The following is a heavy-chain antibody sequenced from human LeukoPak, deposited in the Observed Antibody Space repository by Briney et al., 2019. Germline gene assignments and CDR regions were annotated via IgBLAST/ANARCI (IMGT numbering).Heavy chain of an antibody. CDR3: ARELRGDWFDP. D-gene: IGHD3-10*01. CDR1: GGTFSSYA. CDR2: IIPIFGTA. J-gene: IGHJ5*02. V-gene: IGHV1-69*06. Sequence: ASVKASCKASGGTFSSYAISWVRQAPGQGLEWMGGIIPIFGTANYAQKFQGRVTITADKSTSTAYMELSSLRSEDTAVYYCARELRGDWFDPWGQGTLVTVSS.